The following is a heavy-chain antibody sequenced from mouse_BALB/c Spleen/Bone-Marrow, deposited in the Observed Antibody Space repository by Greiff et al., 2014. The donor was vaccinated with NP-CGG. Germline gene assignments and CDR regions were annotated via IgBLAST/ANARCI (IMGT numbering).Heavy chain of an antibody. Sequence: QVHVKQSGAEMVRPGVSVKISCKGSGYTFTDYAMHWVKQSHAKSLEWIGVIGTYYGDATCNQKFKTKATMTVDKSSSTAYMELARLTSEDSALYYCAREGPWFAFWGQGTLVTVSA. CDR1: GYTFTDYA. CDR3: AREGPWFAF. CDR2: IGTYYGDA. V-gene: IGHV1S137*01. J-gene: IGHJ3*01.